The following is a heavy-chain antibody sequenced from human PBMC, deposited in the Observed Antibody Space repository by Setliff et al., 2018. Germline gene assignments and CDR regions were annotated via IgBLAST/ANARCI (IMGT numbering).Heavy chain of an antibody. J-gene: IGHJ4*02. CDR3: ARLRKDYGDYYYFDY. CDR1: GFTFSNYW. D-gene: IGHD4-17*01. Sequence: GGSLRLSCEASGFTFSNYWMSWVRQTAGKGLEWVAYIKQDGSDKYYVDSVKGRFTISRDNAKNSLYLQMKSLRAEDTAVYYCARLRKDYGDYYYFDYWGQGTLVTVSS. CDR2: IKQDGSDK. V-gene: IGHV3-7*01.